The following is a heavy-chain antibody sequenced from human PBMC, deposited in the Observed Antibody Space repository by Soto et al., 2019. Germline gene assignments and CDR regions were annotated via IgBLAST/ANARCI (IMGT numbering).Heavy chain of an antibody. CDR1: GYRFTSHY. J-gene: IGHJ4*02. V-gene: IGHV1-46*01. CDR3: ARQSFNTSGSLDS. CDR2: INPSGGNT. D-gene: IGHD3-22*01. Sequence: ASVKVSCKASGYRFTSHYIHWARQAPGQGLEWMGIINPSGGNTIYTQNFQGRVTVTRDTSTTTLYMALTSLSSDDTAVYFCARQSFNTSGSLDSWGQGTLVTVSS.